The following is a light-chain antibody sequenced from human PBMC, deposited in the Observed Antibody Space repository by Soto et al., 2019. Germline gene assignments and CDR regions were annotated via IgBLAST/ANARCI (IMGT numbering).Light chain of an antibody. Sequence: QSALAQPASVSGYPGQSITISCTGTSSDVGAYNYVSWYQQHPGKAPKLMIYEVRGRPSGVSNRFSGSKSGNTASLTISGLQAEDEGDYFCSSYGSTSARYVFGTGTKLTVL. J-gene: IGLJ1*01. CDR2: EVR. V-gene: IGLV2-14*01. CDR1: SSDVGAYNY. CDR3: SSYGSTSARYV.